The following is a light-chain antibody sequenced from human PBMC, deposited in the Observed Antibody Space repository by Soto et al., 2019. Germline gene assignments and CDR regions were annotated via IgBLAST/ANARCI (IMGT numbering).Light chain of an antibody. CDR3: QQYNSYPYT. J-gene: IGKJ2*01. CDR2: KAS. CDR1: QSISSW. Sequence: DIQMTQSPSTLSASVGDRVTITCRASQSISSWLAWYQQKPGKAPKLLIYKASSLESGVPSRFSGSGSGTEFTLTISSLQPDDFATYYCQQYNSYPYTFXQGTKADIK. V-gene: IGKV1-5*03.